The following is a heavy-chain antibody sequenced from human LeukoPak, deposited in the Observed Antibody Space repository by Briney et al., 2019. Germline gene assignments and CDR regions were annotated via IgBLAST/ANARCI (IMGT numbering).Heavy chain of an antibody. Sequence: GGALRLSCAASGFIFSNAWMSWVRQAPGKGREGVGRIKSKTGGGTTDYAAPVKGRFTISRDDSKNTLYLQMNSLKIEDTAVYYCTTVVPGAPPVVDAAFDIWGQGTMVTVSS. D-gene: IGHD2-2*01. V-gene: IGHV3-15*01. CDR1: GFIFSNAW. CDR2: IKSKTGGGTT. J-gene: IGHJ3*02. CDR3: TTVVPGAPPVVDAAFDI.